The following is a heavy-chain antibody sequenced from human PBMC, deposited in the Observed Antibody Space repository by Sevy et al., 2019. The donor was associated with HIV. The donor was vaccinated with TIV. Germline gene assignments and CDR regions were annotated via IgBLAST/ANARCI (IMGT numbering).Heavy chain of an antibody. Sequence: SETLSLTCTVSGGSISSFYWSWIRQPPGKGLEWIGYIYYSGSTNYKPSHESRVSISVDTSKNQFSLNLSSVTAADTAVYYCARAGGAKDYGMDVWGQGTTVTVSS. J-gene: IGHJ6*02. V-gene: IGHV4-59*01. D-gene: IGHD3-10*01. CDR2: IYYSGST. CDR1: GGSISSFY. CDR3: ARAGGAKDYGMDV.